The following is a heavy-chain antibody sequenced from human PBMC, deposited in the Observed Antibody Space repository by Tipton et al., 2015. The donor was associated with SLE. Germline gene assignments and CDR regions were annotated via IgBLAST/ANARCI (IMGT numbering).Heavy chain of an antibody. V-gene: IGHV4-61*05. CDR3: ARFSGHDAYFFDY. CDR2: SYDRGST. CDR1: GGSISNTYY. J-gene: IGHJ4*02. Sequence: TLSLTCTVSGGSISNTYYWAWIRQPPGKGLEWIGQSYDRGSTFYNPSLKSRVTTSVDTSNNQFSLSLTSVTAADTAIYYCARFSGHDAYFFDYWGQGTLVTVSS. D-gene: IGHD5-12*01.